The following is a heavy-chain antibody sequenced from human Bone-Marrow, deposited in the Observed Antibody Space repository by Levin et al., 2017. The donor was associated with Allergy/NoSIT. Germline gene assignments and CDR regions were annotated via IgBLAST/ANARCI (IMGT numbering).Heavy chain of an antibody. J-gene: IGHJ4*02. V-gene: IGHV3-30*04. Sequence: GGSLRLSCAASGFTFSSYAMHWVRQAPGKGLEWVAVISYDGSNKYYADSVKGRFTISRDNSKNTLYLQMNSLRAEDTAVYYCARDPRTTVARKRGGYFDYWGQGTLVTVSS. D-gene: IGHD4-17*01. CDR1: GFTFSSYA. CDR2: ISYDGSNK. CDR3: ARDPRTTVARKRGGYFDY.